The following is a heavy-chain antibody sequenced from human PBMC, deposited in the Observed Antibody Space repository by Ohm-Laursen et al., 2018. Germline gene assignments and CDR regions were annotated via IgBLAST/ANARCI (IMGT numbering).Heavy chain of an antibody. D-gene: IGHD3-22*01. V-gene: IGHV1-2*02. CDR1: GYTFTDYY. Sequence: ASVKVSCKASGYTFTDYYMHWVRQAPGQGPEWMGWINPNSGGTNNAQKFQGRVTMTRDTSISTAYMELSRLRSDDTAVYYCASPYDSRGYYYVYWGQGTLVTVSS. CDR3: ASPYDSRGYYYVY. CDR2: INPNSGGT. J-gene: IGHJ4*02.